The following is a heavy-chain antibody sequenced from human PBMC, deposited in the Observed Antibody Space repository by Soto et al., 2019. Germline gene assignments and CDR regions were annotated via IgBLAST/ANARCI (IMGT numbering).Heavy chain of an antibody. D-gene: IGHD1-26*01. J-gene: IGHJ6*02. V-gene: IGHV1-18*04. Sequence: VASVKVSCKASGYTFTSYGISWVRQAPGQGLEWMGWISAYNGNTNYAQKLQGRVTMTTDTSTSTAYMELRSLRSDDTAVYYCATQLLYSGSYLTGYYYYGMDVWGQGTTVTVSS. CDR2: ISAYNGNT. CDR1: GYTFTSYG. CDR3: ATQLLYSGSYLTGYYYYGMDV.